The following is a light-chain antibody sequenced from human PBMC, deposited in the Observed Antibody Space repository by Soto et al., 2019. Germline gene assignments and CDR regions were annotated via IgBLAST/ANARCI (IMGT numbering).Light chain of an antibody. V-gene: IGKV3-20*01. CDR3: QQYENWPPVT. Sequence: EIVLTQSPGTLSVSPGERATLSCRASQSVSSSYLAWYQQKPGQAPRLLIYGASSRATGIPARFSGSGSGTDFTLTISSLQVEDSAVYFCQQYENWPPVTFGGGTKVDIK. CDR1: QSVSSSY. CDR2: GAS. J-gene: IGKJ4*01.